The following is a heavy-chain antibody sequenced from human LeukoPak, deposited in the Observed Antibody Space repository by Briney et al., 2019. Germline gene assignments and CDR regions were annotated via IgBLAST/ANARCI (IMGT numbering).Heavy chain of an antibody. CDR3: ARNGDYDGRGFYYFFDY. Sequence: QPGGSLRLSCAASGFTFSSYWMSWVRQAPGKGVEWVANIKQDGSEKYYVDSVKGRLTISRDNAKNSLSLQMNSLRAEDTAVYYCARNGDYDGRGFYYFFDYWGRGTLVTVSS. V-gene: IGHV3-7*04. CDR2: IKQDGSEK. D-gene: IGHD3-22*01. CDR1: GFTFSSYW. J-gene: IGHJ4*02.